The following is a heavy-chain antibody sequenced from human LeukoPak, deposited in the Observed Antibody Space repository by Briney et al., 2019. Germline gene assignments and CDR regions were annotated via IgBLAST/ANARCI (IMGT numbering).Heavy chain of an antibody. D-gene: IGHD3-22*01. CDR1: GFTFSSYS. V-gene: IGHV3-48*04. Sequence: GGSLRLSCAASGFTFSSYSMNWVRQAPGKGLEWVSYISSSSSTIYYADSVKGRFTISRDNAKNSLYLQMNSLRAEDTAVYYCARDYISYYDSSGSYYFDYWGQGTLVTVSS. CDR2: ISSSSSTI. J-gene: IGHJ4*02. CDR3: ARDYISYYDSSGSYYFDY.